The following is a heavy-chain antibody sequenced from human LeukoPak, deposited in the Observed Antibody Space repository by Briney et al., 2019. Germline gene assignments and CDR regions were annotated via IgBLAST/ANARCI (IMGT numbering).Heavy chain of an antibody. CDR1: GFTFSSYW. CDR3: ARDLWYSSGWYGYYYGMDV. D-gene: IGHD6-19*01. V-gene: IGHV3-74*01. Sequence: GGSLRLSCAASGFTFSSYWMHWVRHAPGKGLVWVSRINSDGSSTSYADSVKGRFTISRDNAKNTLYLQMNSLRAEDTAVYYCARDLWYSSGWYGYYYGMDVWGQGTTVTVSS. CDR2: INSDGSST. J-gene: IGHJ6*02.